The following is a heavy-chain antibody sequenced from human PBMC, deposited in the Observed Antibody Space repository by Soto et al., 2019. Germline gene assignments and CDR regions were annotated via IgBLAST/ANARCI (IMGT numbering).Heavy chain of an antibody. CDR1: GGSFSGYY. D-gene: IGHD3-10*01. V-gene: IGHV4-34*01. Sequence: SETLSLTCAVYGGSFSGYYWSWIRQPPGKGLEWIGEINHSGSTNYNPSLKSRVTISVDTSKNQFSLKLSSVTAADTAVYYCARGGGRRITMVRGVTPGTVNWFDPWGQGTLVTVSS. J-gene: IGHJ5*02. CDR2: INHSGST. CDR3: ARGGGRRITMVRGVTPGTVNWFDP.